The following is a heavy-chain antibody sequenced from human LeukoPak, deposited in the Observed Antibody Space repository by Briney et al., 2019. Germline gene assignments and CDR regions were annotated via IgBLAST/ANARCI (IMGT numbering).Heavy chain of an antibody. CDR1: GGSISSSSYY. Sequence: ETLSLTCTVSGGSISSSSYYWGWIRQPPGKGLEWIGSIYYSGSTNYNPSLKSRVTISVDTSKNQFSLKLSSVTAADTAVYYCARHSSLYFDYWGQGTLVTVSS. D-gene: IGHD6-13*01. V-gene: IGHV4-39*01. CDR2: IYYSGST. J-gene: IGHJ4*02. CDR3: ARHSSLYFDY.